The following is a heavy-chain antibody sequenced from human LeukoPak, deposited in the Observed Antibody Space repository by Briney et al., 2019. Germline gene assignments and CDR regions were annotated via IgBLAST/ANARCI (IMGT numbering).Heavy chain of an antibody. V-gene: IGHV4-59*08. CDR1: GGSISSDY. J-gene: IGHJ4*02. D-gene: IGHD3-16*01. Sequence: SETLSLTCTVSGGSISSDYWSWIRQPPGKGLEWIGYIHDSGSTNYNPSLKSRVAISLDTSKNQFSLKVSSVTAADTAVYYCARHTLRLGGLSHWGQGTLATVSS. CDR3: ARHTLRLGGLSH. CDR2: IHDSGST.